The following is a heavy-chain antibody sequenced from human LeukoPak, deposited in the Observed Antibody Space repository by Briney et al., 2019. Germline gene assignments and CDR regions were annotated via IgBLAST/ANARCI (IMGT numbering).Heavy chain of an antibody. J-gene: IGHJ4*02. V-gene: IGHV1-2*02. D-gene: IGHD2-2*01. CDR2: INPNSGGT. CDR3: ACPRVVPAAMPDY. CDR1: GYTFTGYY. Sequence: ASVKVSCKASGYTFTGYYMHWVRQAPGQGLEWMGWINPNSGGTNYAQKFQGRVTMTRDTSISTAYMELSRLRSDDMAVYYCACPRVVPAAMPDYWGQGTLVTVSS.